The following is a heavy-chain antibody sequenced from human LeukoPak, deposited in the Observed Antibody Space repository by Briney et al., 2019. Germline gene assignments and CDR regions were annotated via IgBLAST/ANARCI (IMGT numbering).Heavy chain of an antibody. CDR3: ARDRVVYGVVVPFDY. D-gene: IGHD2-2*01. V-gene: IGHV3-23*01. CDR2: ISGSGGST. J-gene: IGHJ4*02. CDR1: GFTFSSYA. Sequence: GGSLRLSCAASGFTFSSYAMSWVRQAPGKGLEWVSAISGSGGSTYYADSVKGRFTISRDNSKNTLYLQMNSLRAEDTAVYYCARDRVVYGVVVPFDYWGQGTLVTVSS.